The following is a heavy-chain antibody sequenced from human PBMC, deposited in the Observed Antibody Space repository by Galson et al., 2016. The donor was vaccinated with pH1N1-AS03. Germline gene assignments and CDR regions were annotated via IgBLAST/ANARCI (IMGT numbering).Heavy chain of an antibody. V-gene: IGHV1-2*02. CDR1: GYTFSDYY. CDR2: INPSSGGT. CDR3: ARGGGRPLDY. Sequence: SVKVSCKASGYTFSDYYMHWVRQAPGQELEWMGWINPSSGGTKNTQKFQGRVTMTRDTSITTAYMELSRLTPDDTAVYLCARGGGRPLDYWGQGTLVPVSS. J-gene: IGHJ4*02. D-gene: IGHD3-10*01.